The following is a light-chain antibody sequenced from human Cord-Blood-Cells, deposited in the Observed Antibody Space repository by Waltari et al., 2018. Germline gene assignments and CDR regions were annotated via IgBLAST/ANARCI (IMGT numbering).Light chain of an antibody. Sequence: QSALTQPAAVSGSPGQSITISCTGTSSDVGGYNYVSWYQQHPGKAPKLMIYEVSNRPAGVSNRCSGSKCGDTASLTISGRQAEDEADYYCSSYTSSSTRVVFGGGTKLTVL. J-gene: IGLJ2*01. CDR1: SSDVGGYNY. V-gene: IGLV2-14*01. CDR3: SSYTSSSTRVV. CDR2: EVS.